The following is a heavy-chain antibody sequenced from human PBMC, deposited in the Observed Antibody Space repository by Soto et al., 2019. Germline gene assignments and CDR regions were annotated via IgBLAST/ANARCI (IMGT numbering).Heavy chain of an antibody. CDR2: IYYSGST. V-gene: IGHV4-59*08. Sequence: PSETLSLTCLVSGGSISNYYWSWIRQPPGKGLEWTGYIYYSGSTNYNPSLTSRVTISVDTSKNQFSLKLSSVTAADTAVYYCARGGVDYYDSSGYYFSPYYFDYWGQGTLVTVSS. D-gene: IGHD3-22*01. J-gene: IGHJ4*02. CDR3: ARGGVDYYDSSGYYFSPYYFDY. CDR1: GGSISNYY.